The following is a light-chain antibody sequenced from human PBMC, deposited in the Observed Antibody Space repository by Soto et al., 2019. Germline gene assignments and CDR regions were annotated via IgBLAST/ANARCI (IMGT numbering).Light chain of an antibody. CDR1: QSVSSN. CDR3: QRDYNLPPWT. Sequence: EIVMTQSPATLSVSPGERATLSCRASQSVSSNLAWYQQKPGQAPRLLIYGASTRATGIPARFSGSGSGTEFTLTITSLQYEDIAVYYCQRDYNLPPWTFGQGTKVDIK. J-gene: IGKJ1*01. CDR2: GAS. V-gene: IGKV3-15*01.